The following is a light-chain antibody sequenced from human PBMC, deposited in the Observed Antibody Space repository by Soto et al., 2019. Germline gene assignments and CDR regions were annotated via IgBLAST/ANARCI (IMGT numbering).Light chain of an antibody. Sequence: QSVLTQPASVSGSPGQSITISCTGTVGLVSWYQQHPGKVPKLIIYDDTKRPSGVSSRFSGSKSGNTASLTISGLQTEDEADYYCASLTTTNFVFGSGTKVTVL. CDR2: DDT. J-gene: IGLJ1*01. V-gene: IGLV2-23*01. CDR3: ASLTTTNFV. CDR1: VGL.